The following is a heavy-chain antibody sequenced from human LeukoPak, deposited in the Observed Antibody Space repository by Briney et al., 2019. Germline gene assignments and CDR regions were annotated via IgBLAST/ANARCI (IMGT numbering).Heavy chain of an antibody. CDR3: AKVRDYSRSSLDY. V-gene: IGHV3-30*18. CDR2: IPFDGNNE. D-gene: IGHD6-6*01. Sequence: GGSLRLSCAASGFTFSSYGMHWVRQAPGKGLEWVAVIPFDGNNEDHADSVKGRFTISRDNSKNTLYLQMNSLRVEDTGVYYCAKVRDYSRSSLDYWGQGTLVTVSS. J-gene: IGHJ4*02. CDR1: GFTFSSYG.